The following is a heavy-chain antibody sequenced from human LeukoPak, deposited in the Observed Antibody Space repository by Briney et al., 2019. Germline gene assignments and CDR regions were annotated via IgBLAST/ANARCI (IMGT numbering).Heavy chain of an antibody. V-gene: IGHV1-2*02. D-gene: IGHD1-26*01. CDR3: ARVQVRGAPFDY. Sequence: ASVKVSCKASVYTFTGYYMHWVRQAPGQGLEWMGWINPNSGGTNYAQKFQGRVTMTRDTSISTAYMELSRLRTDDTAVYYCARVQVRGAPFDYWGQGTLVTASS. J-gene: IGHJ4*02. CDR1: VYTFTGYY. CDR2: INPNSGGT.